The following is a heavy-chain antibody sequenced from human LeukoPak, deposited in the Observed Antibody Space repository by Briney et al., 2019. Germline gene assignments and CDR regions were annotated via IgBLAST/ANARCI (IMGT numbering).Heavy chain of an antibody. CDR1: GYTFTGYY. Sequence: ASVKVSCKASGYTFTGYYMHWVRQAPGQGLEWMGWINPNSGGTNYAQKFQGRVTMTRDTSISTAYMELSRLRSDDTAVYYCARVKWAVYQLLDYWGKGTLVTVSS. CDR2: INPNSGGT. J-gene: IGHJ4*02. CDR3: ARVKWAVYQLLDY. D-gene: IGHD2-2*01. V-gene: IGHV1-2*02.